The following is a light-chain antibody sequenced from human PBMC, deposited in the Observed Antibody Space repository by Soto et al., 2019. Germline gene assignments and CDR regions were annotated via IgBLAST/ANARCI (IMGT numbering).Light chain of an antibody. CDR1: QNISIY. Sequence: DIQMTQSPSSLSAFVGDRVTFTCRASQNISIYLSGYQQKPGKAPKLRIFAASILQSGVPSRFRSGGSGTAFTITISSLQPEDFASYYCQHSYSIPLTFGGGTKVEIK. CDR2: AAS. V-gene: IGKV1-39*01. CDR3: QHSYSIPLT. J-gene: IGKJ4*01.